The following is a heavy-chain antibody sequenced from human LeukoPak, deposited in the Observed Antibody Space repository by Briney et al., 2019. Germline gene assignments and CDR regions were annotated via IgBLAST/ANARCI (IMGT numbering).Heavy chain of an antibody. D-gene: IGHD3-10*01. V-gene: IGHV3-48*02. CDR1: ELTFSSYT. J-gene: IGHJ6*02. Sequence: GGSLRLSCAASELTFSSYTMNWVRQAPGKGLEWVSYITSSSSTIYYADSVKGRFTISRDNAKNSLYLLMNSLRDEDTAVYYCARGITERLGYSYYGMDVWGQGTTVTVSS. CDR2: ITSSSSTI. CDR3: ARGITERLGYSYYGMDV.